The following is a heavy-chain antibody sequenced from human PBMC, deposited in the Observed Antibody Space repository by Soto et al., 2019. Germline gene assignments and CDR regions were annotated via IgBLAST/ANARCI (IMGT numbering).Heavy chain of an antibody. CDR2: FDPEDGET. D-gene: IGHD3-3*01. Sequence: ASVKVSCKVSGYTLTELSMHWVRQAPGKGLEWMGGFDPEDGETIYAQKFQGRVTMTEDTSTDTAYMELSSLRSEDTAVYYCATGPPGVLRFLEWPKRSRWFDPWGQGTLVTVSS. CDR1: GYTLTELS. V-gene: IGHV1-24*01. J-gene: IGHJ5*02. CDR3: ATGPPGVLRFLEWPKRSRWFDP.